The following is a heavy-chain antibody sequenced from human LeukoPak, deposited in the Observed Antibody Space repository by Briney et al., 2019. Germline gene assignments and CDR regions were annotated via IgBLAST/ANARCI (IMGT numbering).Heavy chain of an antibody. CDR3: ARRLSLSGHGYNNFDY. J-gene: IGHJ4*02. CDR1: GFSFDTYW. V-gene: IGHV5-51*01. Sequence: GESLKISFKGSGFSFDTYWIGWVRQMPGKGLEWMGMIFPADSDVRKSPSFQGQVTISADRSISTAYLQWSSLKASDTAVYYCARRLSLSGHGYNNFDYWGQGTLVTVSS. CDR2: IFPADSDV. D-gene: IGHD5-24*01.